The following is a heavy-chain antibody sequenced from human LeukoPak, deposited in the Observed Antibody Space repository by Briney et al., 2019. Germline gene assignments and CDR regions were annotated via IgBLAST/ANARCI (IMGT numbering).Heavy chain of an antibody. CDR3: AKVDHSRSLISYYGMDV. Sequence: PGGSLRLSCAASGFTFSSYAMSWVRQAPGKGLEWVSAISGSGGSTYYADSVKGRFTISRDNSKNMQYVQMNSLRAADTPVYYCAKVDHSRSLISYYGMDVWGQGTTVTVSS. V-gene: IGHV3-23*01. CDR2: ISGSGGST. J-gene: IGHJ6*02. CDR1: GFTFSSYA. D-gene: IGHD6-6*01.